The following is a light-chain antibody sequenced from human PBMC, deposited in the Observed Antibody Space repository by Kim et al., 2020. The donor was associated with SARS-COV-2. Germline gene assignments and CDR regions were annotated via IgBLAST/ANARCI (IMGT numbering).Light chain of an antibody. J-gene: IGKJ2*01. Sequence: EIVLTQNPGTLSLSPGERATPSCRASQTVSSNYLAWYQQRPGQAPRLLISGASSRATGIPDKFSGSGSGTDFTLTISRLEPEDFAVYYCQQYGSSPYTFGQGTKLEI. V-gene: IGKV3-20*01. CDR2: GAS. CDR3: QQYGSSPYT. CDR1: QTVSSNY.